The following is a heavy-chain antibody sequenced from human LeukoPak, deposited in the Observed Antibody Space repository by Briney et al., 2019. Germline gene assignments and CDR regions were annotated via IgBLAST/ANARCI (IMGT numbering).Heavy chain of an antibody. CDR2: INHSGST. D-gene: IGHD1-26*01. Sequence: SETLSLTCAVYGGSFSGYYWSWIRQPPGKGLEWIGEINHSGSTNYNPPLKSRVTISVDTSKNQFSLKLSSVTAADTAVYYCARLYSGSYYFDYWGQGTLVTVSS. CDR1: GGSFSGYY. CDR3: ARLYSGSYYFDY. V-gene: IGHV4-34*01. J-gene: IGHJ4*02.